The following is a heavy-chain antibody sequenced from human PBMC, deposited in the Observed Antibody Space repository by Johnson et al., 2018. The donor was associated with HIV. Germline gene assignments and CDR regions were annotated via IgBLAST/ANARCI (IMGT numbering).Heavy chain of an antibody. J-gene: IGHJ3*02. CDR1: GFTFSRYG. V-gene: IGHV3-33*01. Sequence: QVQLVESGGGVVQPGRSLRLSCAASGFTFSRYGMQWVRQAPGKGLEWVAVIWYDRRNTYFADSVKGRFTISRDNSKNTLYLQMNSLGAEDKAVYYCASRYGDYGLCAVDIWGQGTMVTVSS. D-gene: IGHD4-17*01. CDR2: IWYDRRNT. CDR3: ASRYGDYGLCAVDI.